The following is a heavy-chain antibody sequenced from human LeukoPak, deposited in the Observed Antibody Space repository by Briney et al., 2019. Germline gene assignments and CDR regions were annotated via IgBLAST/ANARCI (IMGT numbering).Heavy chain of an antibody. CDR3: ARDAGSSGYFYDY. D-gene: IGHD3-22*01. CDR2: ISSSSSYI. CDR1: GFTFSSCS. Sequence: PGGSLRLSCAASGFTFSSCSMNWVRQAPGKGLEWVSSISSSSSYIYYADSVKGRFTISRDNAKNSLYLQMNSLRAEDTAVYYCARDAGSSGYFYDYWGQGTLVTVSS. J-gene: IGHJ4*02. V-gene: IGHV3-21*01.